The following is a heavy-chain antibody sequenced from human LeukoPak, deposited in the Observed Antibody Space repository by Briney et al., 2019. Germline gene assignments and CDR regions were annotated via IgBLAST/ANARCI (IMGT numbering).Heavy chain of an antibody. J-gene: IGHJ6*02. Sequence: SETLSLTCAVYGGSFSGYYWSWIRQPPGKGLEWIGEINHSGSTNYNPSLKSRVTISVDTSKNQFSLKLSSVTAADTAVYYCARVGYYDFWSGPSGYYHYGMDVWGQGTTVTVSS. V-gene: IGHV4-34*01. CDR1: GGSFSGYY. CDR2: INHSGST. D-gene: IGHD3-3*01. CDR3: ARVGYYDFWSGPSGYYHYGMDV.